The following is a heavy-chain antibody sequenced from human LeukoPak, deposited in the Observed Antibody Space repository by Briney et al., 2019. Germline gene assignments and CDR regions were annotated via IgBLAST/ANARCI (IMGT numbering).Heavy chain of an antibody. Sequence: PGGSLRLSCAASGFTFDDYAMHWVRQAPGKGLEWVSLISGDGGSTYYADSVKGRFTISRDNSKNSQYLQMSSLRTEDTALYYCAKVFWAGAYCGGDCFAAFDIWGQGTMVTVSS. CDR2: ISGDGGST. CDR3: AKVFWAGAYCGGDCFAAFDI. V-gene: IGHV3-43*02. J-gene: IGHJ3*02. CDR1: GFTFDDYA. D-gene: IGHD2-21*02.